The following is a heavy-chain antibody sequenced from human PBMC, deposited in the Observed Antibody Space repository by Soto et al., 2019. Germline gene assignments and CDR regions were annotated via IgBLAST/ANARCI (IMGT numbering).Heavy chain of an antibody. Sequence: HPGGSLRLSCAASGFTFSSYAMSWVRQAPGKGLEWVSAISGSGGSTYYADSVKGRFTISRDNSKNTLYLQMNSLRAEDTAVYYCAMTTNYAATVGGMDVWGQGTTVTVSS. D-gene: IGHD1-7*01. CDR1: GFTFSSYA. CDR2: ISGSGGST. V-gene: IGHV3-23*01. CDR3: AMTTNYAATVGGMDV. J-gene: IGHJ6*02.